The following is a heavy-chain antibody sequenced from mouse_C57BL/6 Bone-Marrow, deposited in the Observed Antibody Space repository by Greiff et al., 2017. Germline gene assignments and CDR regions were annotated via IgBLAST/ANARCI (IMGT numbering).Heavy chain of an antibody. V-gene: IGHV7-3*01. J-gene: IGHJ1*03. CDR2: IRNKANGYTT. CDR3: ASQYYYGSSYGYFDV. D-gene: IGHD1-1*01. Sequence: EVMLVESGGGLVQPGGSLSLSCAASGFTFTDYYMSWVRQPPGKALEWLGFIRNKANGYTTEYSASVKGRFTISRDNSQSILYLQMNALRAEDSATCYCASQYYYGSSYGYFDVWGTGTTVTVSS. CDR1: GFTFTDYY.